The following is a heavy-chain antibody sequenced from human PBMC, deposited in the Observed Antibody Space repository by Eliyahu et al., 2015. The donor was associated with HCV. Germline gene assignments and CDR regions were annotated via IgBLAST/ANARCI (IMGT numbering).Heavy chain of an antibody. V-gene: IGHV4-59*01. J-gene: IGHJ5*02. CDR1: GGXITTYX. Sequence: QVQLQESGPGLVKPSETLSLTCTVSGGXITTYXGSWIRQPPGKGLEWIGYIHYRGSTNHNPSLKSRVTISVDTSKNQFSLNLTSVTAADTAMYYCASGGGGIAVTGTGGWFDPWGQGTLVTVSS. CDR3: ASGGGGIAVTGTGGWFDP. D-gene: IGHD6-19*01. CDR2: IHYRGST.